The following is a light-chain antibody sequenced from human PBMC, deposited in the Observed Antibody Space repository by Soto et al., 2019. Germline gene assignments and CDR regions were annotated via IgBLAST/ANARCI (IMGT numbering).Light chain of an antibody. CDR1: QSVSSAY. CDR2: GAS. V-gene: IGKV3-20*01. CDR3: QQYGTSPLT. J-gene: IGKJ4*01. Sequence: VLTQSPGTLSLSPGDRATLSCRASQSVSSAYLAWYQQKPGQAPSLLIYGASSRASGITDKFSGSGSGTDFILTISRLEPDDFAVDYCQQYGTSPLTFGGGTKLEIK.